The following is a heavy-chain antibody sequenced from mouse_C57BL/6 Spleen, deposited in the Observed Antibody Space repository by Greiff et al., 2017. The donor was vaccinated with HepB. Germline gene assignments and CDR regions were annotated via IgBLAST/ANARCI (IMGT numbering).Heavy chain of an antibody. CDR1: GYTFTDYE. D-gene: IGHD2-10*01. V-gene: IGHV1-15*01. CDR3: TSPLLKRFAY. J-gene: IGHJ3*01. CDR2: IDPETGGT. Sequence: QVQLQQSGAELVRPGASVTLSCKASGYTFTDYEMHWVKQTPVHGLEWIGAIDPETGGTAYNQKFKGKAILTADKSSSTAYMELRSLTSEDSAVYYCTSPLLKRFAYWGQGTLVTVSA.